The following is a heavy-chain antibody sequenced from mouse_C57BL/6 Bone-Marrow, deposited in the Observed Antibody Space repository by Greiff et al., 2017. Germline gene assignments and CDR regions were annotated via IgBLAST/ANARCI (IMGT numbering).Heavy chain of an antibody. CDR3: ARGYYGSAGARDY. V-gene: IGHV1-55*01. CDR1: GYTFTSYW. Sequence: VKLQQPGAELVKPGASVKMSCKASGYTFTSYWIHWVKQRPGQGLEWIGDIYPGSGSTNYNEKFKSKATLTVDTSSSTAYMQLSSLTTTDSALSDCARGYYGSAGARDYWGQGTSVTVSS. CDR2: IYPGSGST. D-gene: IGHD2-1*01. J-gene: IGHJ4*01.